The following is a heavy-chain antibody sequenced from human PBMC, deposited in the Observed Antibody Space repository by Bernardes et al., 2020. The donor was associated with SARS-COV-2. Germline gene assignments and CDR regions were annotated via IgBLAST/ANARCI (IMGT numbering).Heavy chain of an antibody. CDR2: ISEDGSST. D-gene: IGHD5-12*01. CDR1: GFTFNSYY. CDR3: ARGSGNYYFDY. J-gene: IGHJ4*02. V-gene: IGHV3-74*01. Sequence: GGSLRLSCVASGFTFNSYYIHWVRQVPDKGLVWVSRISEDGSSTNYADSVRGRFAISRDNARNTVYLQMNSLRADDAAVYYCARGSGNYYFDYWGQGTLLTVSS.